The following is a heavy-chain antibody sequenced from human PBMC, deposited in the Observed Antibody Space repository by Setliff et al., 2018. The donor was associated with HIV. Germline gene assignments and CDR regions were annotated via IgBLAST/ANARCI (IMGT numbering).Heavy chain of an antibody. CDR3: ARGRLYYGSGALDYYYYMDV. CDR1: RSTFNSHT. D-gene: IGHD3-10*01. V-gene: IGHV1-69*02. Sequence: SVKVSCKASRSTFNSHTINWVRQAPGQGLDWMGRIIPILGVANYAQRFQGKVTITADKSTSTAYMELTSLRFDDTAVYYCARGRLYYGSGALDYYYYMDVWGKGTTVTVSS. CDR2: IIPILGVA. J-gene: IGHJ6*03.